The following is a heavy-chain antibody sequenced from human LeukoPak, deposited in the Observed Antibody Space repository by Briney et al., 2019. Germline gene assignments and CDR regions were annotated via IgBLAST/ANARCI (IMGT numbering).Heavy chain of an antibody. D-gene: IGHD3-3*01. CDR1: VGSISSYY. CDR3: ARTGGRFLEWLPQNFDY. V-gene: IGHV4-4*07. CDR2: IYYSGST. J-gene: IGHJ4*02. Sequence: PSETLSLTCTVSVGSISSYYWSWIRQPAGKGLEWIGSIYYSGSTYYNPSLKSRVTISVDTSKNQFSLKLSSVTAADTAVYYCARTGGRFLEWLPQNFDYWGQGTLVTVSS.